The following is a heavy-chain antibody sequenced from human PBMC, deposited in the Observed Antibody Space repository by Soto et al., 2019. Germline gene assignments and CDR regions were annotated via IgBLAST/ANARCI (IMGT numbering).Heavy chain of an antibody. CDR2: ATTHRSST. J-gene: IGHJ5*02. V-gene: IGHV3-74*01. CDR1: GITFSNFW. Sequence: RGPLRLSCAASGITFSNFWVHLVRQAPRKALVWVSRATTHRSSTSYADSVKGRFTIFRDNAKTMLYMKISSLRAEETAVYYCASHGYGDSLWFDAWGQGT. D-gene: IGHD4-17*01. CDR3: ASHGYGDSLWFDA.